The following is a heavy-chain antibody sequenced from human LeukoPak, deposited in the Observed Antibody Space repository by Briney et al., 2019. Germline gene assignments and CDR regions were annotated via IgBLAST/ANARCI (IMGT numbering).Heavy chain of an antibody. V-gene: IGHV1-2*02. J-gene: IGHJ5*02. D-gene: IGHD2-2*01. CDR3: AREYQLQPADGNNWFDP. CDR2: IAPNGDRT. CDR1: GDTLTGHY. Sequence: ASVKVSCEASGDTLTGHYMHWIRQAPGQGLEWMGWIAPNGDRTYYAQNFLGRLTVTRDTSINTVYMELNSLTSGDTAVYYCAREYQLQPADGNNWFDPWGQGTLVTVSS.